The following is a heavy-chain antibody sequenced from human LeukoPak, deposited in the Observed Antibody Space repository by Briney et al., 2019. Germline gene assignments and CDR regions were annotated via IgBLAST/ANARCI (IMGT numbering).Heavy chain of an antibody. D-gene: IGHD3-10*01. CDR2: IYYSGST. CDR1: GGSISSYY. Sequence: SETLSLTCTVSGGSISSYYWSWIRQPPGKGLEWIGYIYYSGSTNYNPSLKSRVTISVDTSKNQFSLKLSSVTAADTAVYYCARGIRYGSGRSFDYWGQGTLVTVSS. V-gene: IGHV4-59*12. J-gene: IGHJ4*02. CDR3: ARGIRYGSGRSFDY.